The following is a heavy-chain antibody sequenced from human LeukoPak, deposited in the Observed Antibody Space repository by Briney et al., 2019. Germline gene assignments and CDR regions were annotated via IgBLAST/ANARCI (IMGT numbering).Heavy chain of an antibody. J-gene: IGHJ4*02. D-gene: IGHD2-15*01. CDR2: ISSSSSAI. Sequence: PGGSLRLSCAASGFTFSSYSMNWVRQAPGKGLEWVSYISSSSSAIYYADSVKGRFTISRDNAKNSLYLQMNSLRDEDTAVYYCARDHVVVAAIRFDYWGQGTLVTVSS. V-gene: IGHV3-48*02. CDR3: ARDHVVVAAIRFDY. CDR1: GFTFSSYS.